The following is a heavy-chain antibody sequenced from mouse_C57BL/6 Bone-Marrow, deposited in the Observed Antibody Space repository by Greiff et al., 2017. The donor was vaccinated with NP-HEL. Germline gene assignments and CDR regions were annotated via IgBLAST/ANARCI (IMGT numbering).Heavy chain of an antibody. Sequence: EVKLVESGGGLVKPGGSLKLSCAASGFTFSSYAMSWVRQTPEKRLEWVATISDGGSYTYYPDNVKGRFTISRDNAKNNLYLQMRHLKSEDTAMYYCARDGYYYGSPYIVYWGQNTTLTDSS. J-gene: IGHJ2*01. CDR1: GFTFSSYA. D-gene: IGHD1-1*01. CDR2: ISDGGSYT. CDR3: ARDGYYYGSPYIVY. V-gene: IGHV5-4*01.